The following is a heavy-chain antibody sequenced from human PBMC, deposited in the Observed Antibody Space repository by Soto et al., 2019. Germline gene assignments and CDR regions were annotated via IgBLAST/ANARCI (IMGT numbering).Heavy chain of an antibody. CDR2: IYPDDSDI. CDR3: TRHGTDLVHDS. D-gene: IGHD2-8*01. CDR1: GYTFTSFW. V-gene: IGHV5-51*01. Sequence: GESLKISCKASGYTFTSFWIGWVRQMPGRGLEWMAFIYPDDSDIKYGPSFQGLVTISVDKSISVAYLQWSSLKASDTAMYYCTRHGTDLVHDSWGQGTPVTVSS. J-gene: IGHJ4*02.